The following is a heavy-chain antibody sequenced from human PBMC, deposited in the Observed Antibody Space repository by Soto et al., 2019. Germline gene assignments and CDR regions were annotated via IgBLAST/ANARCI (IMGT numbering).Heavy chain of an antibody. CDR3: ARDRDLNYSYYGMDV. J-gene: IGHJ6*01. Sequence: VGSLRLSCASSVFTFSSYSMNWVRQSPGKGLEWVSSISSSSSYIYYADSVKGRFTISRDNAKNSLYLQMNSLRAEDTAVYYCARDRDLNYSYYGMDVWGQGTTVTVSS. CDR1: VFTFSSYS. V-gene: IGHV3-21*01. CDR2: ISSSSSYI. D-gene: IGHD3-3*01.